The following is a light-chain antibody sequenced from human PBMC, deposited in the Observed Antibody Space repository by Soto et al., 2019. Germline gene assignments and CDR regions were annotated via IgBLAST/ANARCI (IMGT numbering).Light chain of an antibody. CDR1: QSVSKW. Sequence: RVTVSSSSLCASVGSRVTITCRASQSVSKWLAWYQQKPGKAPELLISDASTLESGVPSRFSGSGSGTEFTLTISSLLPEYVAAYYCQQYNSYWTFGQGTKVDI. V-gene: IGKV1-5*01. CDR3: QQYNSYWT. J-gene: IGKJ1*01. CDR2: DAS.